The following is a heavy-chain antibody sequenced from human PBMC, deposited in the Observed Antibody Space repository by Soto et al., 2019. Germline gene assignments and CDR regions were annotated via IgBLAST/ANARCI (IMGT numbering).Heavy chain of an antibody. V-gene: IGHV3-33*01. CDR1: GFTFSSYG. CDR2: IWYDGSNK. J-gene: IGHJ5*02. Sequence: GGSLRLSCAASGFTFSSYGMHWVRQAPGKGLEWVAVIWYDGSNKYYADPVKGRFTISRDNSKNTLYLQMNSLRAEDTAVYYCARDYGSSRSNWFDPWGQGTLVTVSS. D-gene: IGHD6-6*01. CDR3: ARDYGSSRSNWFDP.